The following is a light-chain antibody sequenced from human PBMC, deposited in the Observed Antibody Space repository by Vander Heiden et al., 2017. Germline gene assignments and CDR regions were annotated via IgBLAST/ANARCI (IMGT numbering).Light chain of an antibody. CDR3: QAAGT. CDR2: KAS. V-gene: IGKV1-5*03. J-gene: IGKJ1*01. CDR1: QSISSW. Sequence: DIQMTQSPSTLSASVGDTVTITCRASQSISSWLAWYQQKPGKAPKLLIYKASSLESGVPSRFSGSGSGTEFTLTISSLQPDDFATYYCQAAGTFGQGTKVEIK.